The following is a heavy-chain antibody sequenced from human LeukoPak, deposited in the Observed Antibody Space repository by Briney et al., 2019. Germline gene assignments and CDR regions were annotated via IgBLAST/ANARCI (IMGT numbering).Heavy chain of an antibody. Sequence: ASVKVSCKASGYSFTNYGIIWVRRTPGQGLQWMGWISAHNGNTNYAQKLQGKVTLTTDTSTSTVYMELRSLTSDDTAVYYCARAETTLLLNYWGQGTLVTVSS. CDR3: ARAETTLLLNY. V-gene: IGHV1-18*01. D-gene: IGHD4-11*01. CDR1: GYSFTNYG. CDR2: ISAHNGNT. J-gene: IGHJ4*02.